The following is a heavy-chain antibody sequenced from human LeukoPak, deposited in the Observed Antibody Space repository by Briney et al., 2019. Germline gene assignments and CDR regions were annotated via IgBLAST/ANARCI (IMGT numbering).Heavy chain of an antibody. J-gene: IGHJ6*03. CDR2: IYYSGST. D-gene: IGHD3-16*01. V-gene: IGHV4-59*01. CDR3: ARETSQKGAHYMDV. CDR1: GGSISSYY. Sequence: SETLSLTCTVSGGSISSYYWNWIRQPPGKGLEWIGYIYYSGSTNYNPSLKSRVTISVDTSKNQFSLKLNSVTAADTAVYYCARETSQKGAHYMDVWGKGTTVTISS.